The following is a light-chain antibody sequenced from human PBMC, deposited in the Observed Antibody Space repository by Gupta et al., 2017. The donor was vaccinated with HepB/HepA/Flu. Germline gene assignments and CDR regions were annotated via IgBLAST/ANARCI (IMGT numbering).Light chain of an antibody. V-gene: IGLV1-40*01. CDR2: GNS. CDR3: KSYDSSLSGAV. Sequence: QSVLTQPPSVSGPPGQRVTISCTGSSSNIGAGYAVHWYQQLPGTAPKLLIYGNSNRPSGVPDRFSGSKSGTSASLAITGLQAEDEADYYCKSYDSSLSGAVFGGGTKLTVL. J-gene: IGLJ2*01. CDR1: SSNIGAGYA.